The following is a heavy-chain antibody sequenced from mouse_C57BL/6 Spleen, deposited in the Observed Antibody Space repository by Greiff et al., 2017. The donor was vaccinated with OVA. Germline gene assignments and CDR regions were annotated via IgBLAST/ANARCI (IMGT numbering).Heavy chain of an antibody. CDR3: ARWATMVTTGCAY. D-gene: IGHD2-2*01. CDR2: IYPGDGDT. CDR1: GYAFSSSW. Sequence: VQLQQSGPELVKPGASVKISCKASGYAFSSSWMNWVKQRPGKGLEWIGRIYPGDGDTNYNGKFKGKATLTADKSSSTAYMQLSSLTSEDSAVYFCARWATMVTTGCAYWGQGTLVTVSA. J-gene: IGHJ3*01. V-gene: IGHV1-82*01.